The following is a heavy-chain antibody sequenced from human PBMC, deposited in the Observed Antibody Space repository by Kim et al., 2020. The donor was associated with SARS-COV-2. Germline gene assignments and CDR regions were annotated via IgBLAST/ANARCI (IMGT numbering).Heavy chain of an antibody. CDR1: GYSFTSYW. D-gene: IGHD6-19*01. J-gene: IGHJ6*02. CDR3: ARHQARTGYSSVGYYGMDV. Sequence: GESLKISCKGSGYSFTSYWVGWVRQMPGKGLEWMGIIYPGDSDTRYSPSFQGQVTISADKSISTAYLQWSSLKASDTAMHYCARHQARTGYSSVGYYGMDVWGQGTTVTVSS. CDR2: IYPGDSDT. V-gene: IGHV5-51*01.